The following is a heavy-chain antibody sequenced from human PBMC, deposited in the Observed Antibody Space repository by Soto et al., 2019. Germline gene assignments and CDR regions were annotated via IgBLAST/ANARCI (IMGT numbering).Heavy chain of an antibody. V-gene: IGHV5-51*01. CDR3: ARNWCSSTSCYSYYYYGMDV. D-gene: IGHD2-2*01. Sequence: PGESLKISCKGSGYSFTSYWIGWVRQMPGKGLEWMGIIYPGDSGTRYGPSFQGQVTISADKSISTAYLQWSSLKASDTAMYYCARNWCSSTSCYSYYYYGMDVWGQGTTVTVSS. CDR2: IYPGDSGT. J-gene: IGHJ6*02. CDR1: GYSFTSYW.